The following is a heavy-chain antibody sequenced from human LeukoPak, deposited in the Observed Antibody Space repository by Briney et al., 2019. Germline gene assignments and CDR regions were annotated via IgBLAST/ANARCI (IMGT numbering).Heavy chain of an antibody. CDR3: ARGPPNWGYDY. CDR2: MSPNSGDT. D-gene: IGHD7-27*01. Sequence: ASVNVSCKASGYTFTSYDFNWVRQATGQRPEWMGWMSPNSGDTGYAQKFQDRVTMTRNTSISTAYMELSSLRSDNTAVYYCARGPPNWGYDYWGPGTLVTVSS. J-gene: IGHJ4*02. CDR1: GYTFTSYD. V-gene: IGHV1-8*01.